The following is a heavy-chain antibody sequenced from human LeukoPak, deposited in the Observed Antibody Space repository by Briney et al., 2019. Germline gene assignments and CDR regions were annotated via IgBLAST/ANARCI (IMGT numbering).Heavy chain of an antibody. J-gene: IGHJ4*02. CDR3: AKAGELWSPYYFDY. D-gene: IGHD3-16*01. V-gene: IGHV3-74*01. Sequence: PGGSLRLSCAASGFTFSSYWMHWVRQAPGKGLVWVSRINSDGSSTSYADSVKGRFTISRDNSKNTLYLQMNSLRAEDTAVYYCAKAGELWSPYYFDYWGQGTLVTVSS. CDR1: GFTFSSYW. CDR2: INSDGSST.